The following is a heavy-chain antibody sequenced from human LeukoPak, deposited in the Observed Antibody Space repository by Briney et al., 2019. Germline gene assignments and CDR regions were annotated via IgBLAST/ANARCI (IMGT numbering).Heavy chain of an antibody. D-gene: IGHD2-2*02. V-gene: IGHV4-59*01. CDR3: AREDTAAIRAFDI. J-gene: IGHJ3*02. CDR1: GGSISSYY. Sequence: SETLSLTCTVSGGSISSYYWSWIRQPPGKGLEWIGYIYYSGSTNYNPSLKSRVTISVDTSKNQFSLKLSFVTAADTAVYYCAREDTAAIRAFDIWGQGTMVTVSS. CDR2: IYYSGST.